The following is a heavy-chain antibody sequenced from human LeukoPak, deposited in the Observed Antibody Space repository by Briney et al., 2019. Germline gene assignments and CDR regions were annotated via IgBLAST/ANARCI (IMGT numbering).Heavy chain of an antibody. CDR1: GFTFSSLA. V-gene: IGHV3-23*01. D-gene: IGHD3-22*01. Sequence: GGSLGLSCTASGFTFSSLAMHWVRQAPGKGLEWVSAVIGRGGATHYADSVRGRFTISRDNSKNTLYLQMNSLRAEDTALYYCAKKGRMIVGFERETDPSDIWGQGTMVTVSS. J-gene: IGHJ3*02. CDR2: VIGRGGAT. CDR3: AKKGRMIVGFERETDPSDI.